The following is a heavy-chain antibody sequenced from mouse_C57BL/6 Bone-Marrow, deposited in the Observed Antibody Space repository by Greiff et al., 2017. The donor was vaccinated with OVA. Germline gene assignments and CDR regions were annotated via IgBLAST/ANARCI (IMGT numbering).Heavy chain of an antibody. Sequence: QVQLQQSGAELARPGASVKMSCKASGYNFTSYTIHWVKQRPGQGLEWIGYIDPTNDYTKYNQKFKGKATLTADKSSSTAYMQLSSLTSEDSAVYYCTRGYYFDYWGQGTTLTVSS. CDR1: GYNFTSYT. V-gene: IGHV1-4*01. CDR2: IDPTNDYT. J-gene: IGHJ2*01. CDR3: TRGYYFDY.